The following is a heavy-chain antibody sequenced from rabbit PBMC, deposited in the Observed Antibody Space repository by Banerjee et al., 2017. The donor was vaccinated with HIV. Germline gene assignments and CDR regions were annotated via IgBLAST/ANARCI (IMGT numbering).Heavy chain of an antibody. V-gene: IGHV1S45*01. CDR1: GFSFSSSYW. CDR2: IYVGSSGST. CDR3: ARYDTYGGVGYKHL. Sequence: QEQLEESGGGLVQPEGSLTLTCTASGFSFSSSYWICWVRQAPGKGLEWIACIYVGSSGSTYYASWVNGRFSISKTSSTTVTLQMTSLTAADTATYFCARYDTYGGVGYKHLWGQGTLVTVS. D-gene: IGHD6-1*01. J-gene: IGHJ3*01.